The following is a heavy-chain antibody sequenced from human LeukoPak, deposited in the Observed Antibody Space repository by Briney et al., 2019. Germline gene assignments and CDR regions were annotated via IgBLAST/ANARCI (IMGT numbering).Heavy chain of an antibody. V-gene: IGHV3-64*01. Sequence: GGSLRLSCAASGFTFSTYAMYWIRQAPGTGLEYVSAISSNGSSTYYANSVKGRFTISRDNSKNTLYLQMGSLRAEDMAIYYCARASVPAAIDRTYYFDYWGQGTLVTVSS. D-gene: IGHD2-2*01. CDR2: ISSNGSST. CDR1: GFTFSTYA. J-gene: IGHJ4*02. CDR3: ARASVPAAIDRTYYFDY.